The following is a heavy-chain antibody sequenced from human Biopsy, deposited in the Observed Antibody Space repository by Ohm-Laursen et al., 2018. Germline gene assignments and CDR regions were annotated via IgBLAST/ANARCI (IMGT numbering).Heavy chain of an antibody. D-gene: IGHD3-10*01. Sequence: SDTLSLTCAVSGGSINSYYWSWMRQPAGKGLEWIGRLFISGTTNYSPSLNNRVTMSVDTSKNQFSLRLASVTAADTAVYYCVRGGSGSFPFDYWGPGTLVTVSS. CDR1: GGSINSYY. J-gene: IGHJ4*02. CDR2: LFISGTT. V-gene: IGHV4-4*07. CDR3: VRGGSGSFPFDY.